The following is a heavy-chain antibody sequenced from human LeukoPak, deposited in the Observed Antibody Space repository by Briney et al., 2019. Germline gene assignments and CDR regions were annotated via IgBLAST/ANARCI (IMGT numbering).Heavy chain of an antibody. V-gene: IGHV3-20*04. D-gene: IGHD3-22*01. CDR1: GFTFDDYG. CDR2: INWDGRST. CDR3: ARGLMGGYPLFEY. Sequence: GGSLRLSCAASGFTFDDYGMSWVRQAPGKGLEWVSGINWDGRSTNYADSVKGRFTISRDNAKTSLYLQMNSLRAEDTALYYCARGLMGGYPLFEYWGQGALVTVSS. J-gene: IGHJ4*02.